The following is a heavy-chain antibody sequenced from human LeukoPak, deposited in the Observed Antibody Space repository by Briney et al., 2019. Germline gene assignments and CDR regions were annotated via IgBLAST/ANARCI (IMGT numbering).Heavy chain of an antibody. V-gene: IGHV3-30*02. Sequence: SGGSLRLSCAASGFIFSDYGMHWVRQAPGKGLEWVTMVRNDGGDKYYADSVGGRFTISRDNSKNTLYLQMNSLRPEDTAVYYCAKHYYGSGSQKYYFDYWGQGTLVTVSS. CDR3: AKHYYGSGSQKYYFDY. CDR2: VRNDGGDK. CDR1: GFIFSDYG. J-gene: IGHJ4*02. D-gene: IGHD3-10*01.